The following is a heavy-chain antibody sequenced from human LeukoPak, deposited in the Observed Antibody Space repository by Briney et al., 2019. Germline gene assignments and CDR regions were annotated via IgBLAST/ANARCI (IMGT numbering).Heavy chain of an antibody. CDR1: GYTFTSYY. D-gene: IGHD1-26*01. CDR3: ARVPSGSYLGGDFDY. CDR2: INPSGGST. J-gene: IGHJ4*02. V-gene: IGHV1-46*01. Sequence: GAPVKVSCKASGYTFTSYYMHWVRQAPGQGLEWMGIINPSGGSTSYAQKFQGRVTMTRDTSTSTVYMELSSLRSEDTAVYYCARVPSGSYLGGDFDYWGQGTLVTVSS.